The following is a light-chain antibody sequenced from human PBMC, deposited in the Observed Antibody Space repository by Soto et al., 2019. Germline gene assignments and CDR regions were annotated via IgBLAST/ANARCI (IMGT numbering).Light chain of an antibody. V-gene: IGKV3-20*01. Sequence: EIVLTQSPGSLSLSPGERATLSCRASQTVGSSYLTWYQQKPGQAPRLLIYGASSRATGVPDRFSGSGSGTDFTLTISRLEPEDFAVYYCQQYGGSPTTFGQVTKLEVK. CDR3: QQYGGSPTT. CDR1: QTVGSSY. J-gene: IGKJ2*01. CDR2: GAS.